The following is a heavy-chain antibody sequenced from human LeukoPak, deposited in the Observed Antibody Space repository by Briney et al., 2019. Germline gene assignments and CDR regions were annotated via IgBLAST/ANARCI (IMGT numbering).Heavy chain of an antibody. CDR3: ASTAPGYSSGEYFQH. D-gene: IGHD6-19*01. CDR1: GGSISSYY. J-gene: IGHJ1*01. CDR2: IYYSGST. Sequence: SETLSLXCTVSGGSISSYYWSWIRQPPGKGLEWIGYIYYSGSTNYNPSLKSRVTISVDTSKNQFSLKLSSVTAADTAVYYCASTAPGYSSGEYFQHWGQGTLVTVSS. V-gene: IGHV4-59*01.